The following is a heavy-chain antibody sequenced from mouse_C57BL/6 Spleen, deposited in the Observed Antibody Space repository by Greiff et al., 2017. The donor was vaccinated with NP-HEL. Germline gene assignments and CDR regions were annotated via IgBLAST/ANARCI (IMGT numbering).Heavy chain of an antibody. J-gene: IGHJ4*01. CDR1: GYTFTSYW. CDR3: ARVEGKDAMDY. Sequence: QVHVKQPGAELVMPGASVKLSCKASGYTFTSYWMHWVKQRPGQGLEWIGEIDPSDSYTNYNQKFKGKSTLTVDKSSITAYMQLSSLTSEDSAVYDCARVEGKDAMDYWGQGTSVTVSS. D-gene: IGHD2-1*01. V-gene: IGHV1-69*01. CDR2: IDPSDSYT.